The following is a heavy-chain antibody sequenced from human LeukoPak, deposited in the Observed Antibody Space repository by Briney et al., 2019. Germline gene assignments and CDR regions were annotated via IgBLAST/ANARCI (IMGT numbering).Heavy chain of an antibody. CDR1: GFTFSSYS. Sequence: GGSLRLSCAASGFTFSSYSMNWVRQAPGKGLEWVSSISSSSSYIYYADSVKGRFTISRDNAKSSLYLQMNSLRAEDTAVYYCARGPLKRFGAFFEYFQHWGQGTLVTVSS. J-gene: IGHJ1*01. CDR3: ARGPLKRFGAFFEYFQH. V-gene: IGHV3-21*04. D-gene: IGHD3-10*01. CDR2: ISSSSSYI.